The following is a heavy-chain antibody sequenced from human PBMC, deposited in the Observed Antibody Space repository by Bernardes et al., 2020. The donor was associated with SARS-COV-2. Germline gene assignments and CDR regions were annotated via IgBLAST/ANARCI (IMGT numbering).Heavy chain of an antibody. D-gene: IGHD2-21*02. Sequence: GGSLRLSCAASGFTVSSHYMSWVRQAPGKGLEWVSLTYSGGATYYGNSVKGRFTVSRDNSNNTLYLQMNSLRAEDTAVYYCAGESDARESAGGNSEDYWGQGTLVTVSS. CDR3: AGESDARESAGGNSEDY. V-gene: IGHV3-66*01. CDR2: TYSGGAT. CDR1: GFTVSSHY. J-gene: IGHJ4*02.